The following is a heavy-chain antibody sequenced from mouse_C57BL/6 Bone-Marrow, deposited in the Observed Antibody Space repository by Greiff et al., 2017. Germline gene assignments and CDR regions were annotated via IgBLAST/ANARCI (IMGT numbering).Heavy chain of an antibody. CDR3: ARPYYSNYWYFDF. Sequence: QVHVKQPGAELVKPGASVKMSCKASGYTLTSYWITWVKQRPGQGLEWIGDIYPGSGSTNYNEKFKSKATLTVDTSSSTAYMQLSSLTSEDSAVYYCARPYYSNYWYFDFWGTGTTVTVSS. CDR1: GYTLTSYW. V-gene: IGHV1-55*01. CDR2: IYPGSGST. J-gene: IGHJ1*03. D-gene: IGHD2-5*01.